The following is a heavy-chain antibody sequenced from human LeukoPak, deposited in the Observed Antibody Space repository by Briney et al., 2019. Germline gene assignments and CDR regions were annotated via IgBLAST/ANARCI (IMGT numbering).Heavy chain of an antibody. Sequence: SVKVSCKASGGTFSSYAISWVRQAPGQGLEWMGGIIPIFGTANYAQKFQGRVTITADESTSTAYMELSSLRSEDTAVYYCARDSSGYQASTAFDIWGQGTMVTVSS. V-gene: IGHV1-69*13. J-gene: IGHJ3*02. D-gene: IGHD3-22*01. CDR1: GGTFSSYA. CDR3: ARDSSGYQASTAFDI. CDR2: IIPIFGTA.